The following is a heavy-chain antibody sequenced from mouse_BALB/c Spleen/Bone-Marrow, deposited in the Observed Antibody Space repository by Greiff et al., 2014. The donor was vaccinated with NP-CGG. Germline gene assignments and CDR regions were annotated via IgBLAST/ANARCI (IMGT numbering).Heavy chain of an antibody. CDR2: IDPANGNT. CDR1: GFNIQDTY. V-gene: IGHV14-3*02. CDR3: ASATTATYYAMDY. Sequence: EVQLQQSGAELVKPGASVKLSCTASGFNIQDTYMHWVKQRPEQGLEWIGRIDPANGNTKYDPKFQGKATITTDTSSNTAYLQVSSLTSEDTAVYYCASATTATYYAMDYWGQGTSVTVSS. J-gene: IGHJ4*01. D-gene: IGHD1-2*01.